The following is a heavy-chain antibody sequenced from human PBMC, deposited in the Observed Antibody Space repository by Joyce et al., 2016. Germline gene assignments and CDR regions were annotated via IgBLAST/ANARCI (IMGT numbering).Heavy chain of an antibody. CDR3: ARRPYNVHTPLGSDWYFDL. CDR1: GLSFDLHSF. D-gene: IGHD5-18*01. V-gene: IGHV4-38-2*01. J-gene: IGHJ2*01. Sequence: QVQLQESGPGLVKPSETLSLTCGVSGLSFDLHSFWGWIRQPPGKGLEWIGNVYRHDITHYSPSLKSRVTISMDTSKNQFSLNLNSLTAADTAVYFCARRPYNVHTPLGSDWYFDLWGRGTLVTVSS. CDR2: VYRHDIT.